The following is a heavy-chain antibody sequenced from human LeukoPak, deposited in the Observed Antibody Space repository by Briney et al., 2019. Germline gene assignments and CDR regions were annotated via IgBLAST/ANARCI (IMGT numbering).Heavy chain of an antibody. Sequence: SETLSLTCTVSGYSISSGYYWGWIRQPPGKGLEWIGSIYYSGSTYYNPSLKSRVTISVDTSKNQFSLKLSSVTAADTAVYYCARLSSRKYYYYMDVWGKGTTVTISS. D-gene: IGHD2-2*01. V-gene: IGHV4-38-2*02. CDR2: IYYSGST. CDR1: GYSISSGYY. J-gene: IGHJ6*03. CDR3: ARLSSRKYYYYMDV.